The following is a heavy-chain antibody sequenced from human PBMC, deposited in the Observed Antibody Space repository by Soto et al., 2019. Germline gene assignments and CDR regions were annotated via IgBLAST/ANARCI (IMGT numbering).Heavy chain of an antibody. CDR1: GGSISAYH. Sequence: QLQLQESGPGLVKASETLSLTCTVSGGSISAYHWSWVRQSPGKGLEWIGYFYDSGTTDYNPALKRRVTISGDTSKNNFSLNLRSVTAADTAAYYCARGFGRLGHSCFGMDVWGQGTTVIVSS. CDR2: FYDSGTT. V-gene: IGHV4-59*01. J-gene: IGHJ6*02. CDR3: ARGFGRLGHSCFGMDV. D-gene: IGHD3-10*01.